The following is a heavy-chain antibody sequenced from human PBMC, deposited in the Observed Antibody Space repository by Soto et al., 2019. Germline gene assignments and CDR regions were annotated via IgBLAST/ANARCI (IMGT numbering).Heavy chain of an antibody. J-gene: IGHJ4*01. CDR2: IKWDASEK. Sequence: EVQLEESGGGLVQPGGSLRLSCAASGFTFGIYWMSWVRQAPGKGLEWLATIKWDASEKKYVDSVKGRFTMSRDNAKNSLYLQMDSLRAEDTAVYYCARASGYGSWTSVCHYLDFWGHGTLVTVSS. CDR1: GFTFGIYW. CDR3: ARASGYGSWTSVCHYLDF. D-gene: IGHD3-10*01. V-gene: IGHV3-7*01.